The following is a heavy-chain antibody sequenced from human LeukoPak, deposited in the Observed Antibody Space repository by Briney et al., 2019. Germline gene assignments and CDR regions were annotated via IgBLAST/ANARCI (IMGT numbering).Heavy chain of an antibody. V-gene: IGHV1-18*01. CDR2: ISAYNGNT. CDR3: ARVAGGYCSSTSCYGGWFDP. J-gene: IGHJ5*02. CDR1: GYTFTSYG. Sequence: ASVKVSCKASGYTFTSYGISWVRQAPGQGLEWMGWISAYNGNTNYAQKLQGRVTMTTDTSTSTAYMELRSLRSDDTAVYYCARVAGGYCSSTSCYGGWFDPWGQGTLVTVSP. D-gene: IGHD2-2*01.